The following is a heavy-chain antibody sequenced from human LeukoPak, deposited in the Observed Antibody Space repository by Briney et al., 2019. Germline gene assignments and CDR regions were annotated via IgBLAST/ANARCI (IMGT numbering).Heavy chain of an antibody. CDR3: AKDDIVVVPAASDY. CDR1: GFTFNFYA. CDR2: ISGSGGST. V-gene: IGHV3-23*01. J-gene: IGHJ4*02. Sequence: GGSLRLSFAASGFTFNFYAMSWVRQAPGKGLEWVSAISGSGGSTYHADSVKGRFTISRDNSKNTLYLQMNSLRAEDTAVYYCAKDDIVVVPAASDYWGQGTLVTVSS. D-gene: IGHD2-2*01.